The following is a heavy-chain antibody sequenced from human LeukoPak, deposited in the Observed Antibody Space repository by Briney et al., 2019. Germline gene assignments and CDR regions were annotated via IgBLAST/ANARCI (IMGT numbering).Heavy chain of an antibody. D-gene: IGHD3-22*01. J-gene: IGHJ3*02. CDR2: ISGSGGST. Sequence: PGGSLRLSCAASGFTFSSYAMSWVRQAPGKGLEWVSAISGSGGSTYYADSVKGRFTTSRDNSKNTLYLQMNSLRAEDTAVYYCAKDPHYDSSGYSHPTAFDIWGQGTMVTVSS. CDR1: GFTFSSYA. V-gene: IGHV3-23*01. CDR3: AKDPHYDSSGYSHPTAFDI.